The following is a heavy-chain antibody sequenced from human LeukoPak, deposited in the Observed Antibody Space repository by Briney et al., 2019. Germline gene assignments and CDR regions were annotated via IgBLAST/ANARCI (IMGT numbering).Heavy chain of an antibody. CDR2: INWNGGST. CDR1: GFTFDDYG. V-gene: IGHV3-20*04. Sequence: GGSLRLSCAASGFTFDDYGMSWVRQAPGKGLEWVPGINWNGGSTGYADSVKGRFTISRDNSKNTLYLQMNSLRAEDTAVYYCAKVGRGSSGWTSYYFDYWGQGTLVTVSS. CDR3: AKVGRGSSGWTSYYFDY. J-gene: IGHJ4*02. D-gene: IGHD6-19*01.